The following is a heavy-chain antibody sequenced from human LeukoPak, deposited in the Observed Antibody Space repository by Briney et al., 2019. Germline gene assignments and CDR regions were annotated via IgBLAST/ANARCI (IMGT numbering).Heavy chain of an antibody. V-gene: IGHV6-1*01. J-gene: IGHJ5*02. D-gene: IGHD6-13*01. CDR2: TYYRSKWYN. CDR1: GDSVSSDSVA. Sequence: SQTLSLTCAISGDSVSSDSVAWNWVRQSPSRGLEWLGRTYYRSKWYNDYAVSVKSRISVSPDTSKNQFSLHLNSVTPEDTAVYYCARDLGSSTWSNYLDPWGQGTLVTVSS. CDR3: ARDLGSSTWSNYLDP.